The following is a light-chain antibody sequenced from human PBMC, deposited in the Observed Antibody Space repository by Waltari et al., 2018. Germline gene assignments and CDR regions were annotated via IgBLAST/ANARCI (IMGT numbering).Light chain of an antibody. CDR2: DAS. Sequence: EIVLTQSPGTLSLSPGERATLSCRASQSVSSNYLAWYQQKPGQAPRLLIYDASSRATGIPDRFSGSGSGTYFTLTIIRLEPEDFAVYFCQQYGSSYTFGPGTKVHIK. CDR1: QSVSSNY. CDR3: QQYGSSYT. J-gene: IGKJ3*01. V-gene: IGKV3-20*01.